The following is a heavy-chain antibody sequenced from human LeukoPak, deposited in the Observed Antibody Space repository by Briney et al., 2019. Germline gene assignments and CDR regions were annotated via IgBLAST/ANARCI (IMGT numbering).Heavy chain of an antibody. J-gene: IGHJ4*02. CDR1: GFTFSSYA. CDR3: AKGMGIQLERRGTGYYFDY. CDR2: ITGSGGST. Sequence: GGSLRPSCAASGFTFSSYAMSWVRQAPGKGLEWVSSITGSGGSTYYADSVKGRLTISRDNSKNSLYLQMNNLRAEDADVYYCAKGMGIQLERRGTGYYFDYWGQGTLVTVSS. D-gene: IGHD1-1*01. V-gene: IGHV3-23*01.